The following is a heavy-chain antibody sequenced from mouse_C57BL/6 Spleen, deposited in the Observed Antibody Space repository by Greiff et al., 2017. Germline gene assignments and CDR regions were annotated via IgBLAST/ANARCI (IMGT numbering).Heavy chain of an antibody. V-gene: IGHV1-85*01. CDR3: AREVWDDY. Sequence: VQLQQSGPELVKPGASVKLSCKASGYTFTSYDINWVKQRPGQGREWIGWIYPRDGSNKYNEKFKGKATLTVDTSASAAYMELHSLTSEDSAVYCFAREVWDDYWGQGTTLTVSS. CDR1: GYTFTSYD. CDR2: IYPRDGSN. D-gene: IGHD4-1*01. J-gene: IGHJ2*01.